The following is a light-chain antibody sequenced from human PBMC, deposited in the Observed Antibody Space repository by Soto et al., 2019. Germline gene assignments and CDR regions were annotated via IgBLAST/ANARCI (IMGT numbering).Light chain of an antibody. Sequence: DIQMTQSPSTLSASVGDRVTITCRASQSISSWLAWYQQKPGKAPKLLIYDALNLESGVPSRFSGSGYGTEFTLTIRSLQPDDFATYCCQHYGGMWTFGQGTKVDIK. J-gene: IGKJ1*01. CDR3: QHYGGMWT. V-gene: IGKV1-5*01. CDR2: DAL. CDR1: QSISSW.